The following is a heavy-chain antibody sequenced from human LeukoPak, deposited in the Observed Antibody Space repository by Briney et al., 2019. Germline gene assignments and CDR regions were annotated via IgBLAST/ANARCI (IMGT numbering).Heavy chain of an antibody. D-gene: IGHD3-16*02. CDR2: SNPSGGST. CDR1: GYTFTSYY. V-gene: IGHV1-46*01. Sequence: ASVKVSCKASGYTFTSYYMDWVRQAPGLGLEWMGISNPSGGSTSYAQKFQGRVTMTRDTSTSTVYMELSSLRSEDTAVYYCARGLGELSLGGPGSDAFDIWGQGTMVTVSS. CDR3: ARGLGELSLGGPGSDAFDI. J-gene: IGHJ3*02.